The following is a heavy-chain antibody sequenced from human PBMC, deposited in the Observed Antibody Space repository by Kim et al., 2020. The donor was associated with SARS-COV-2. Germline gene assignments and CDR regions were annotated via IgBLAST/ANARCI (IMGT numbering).Heavy chain of an antibody. J-gene: IGHJ4*02. CDR2: VWYDGTNK. V-gene: IGHV3-33*01. D-gene: IGHD3-10*01. Sequence: GGSLRLSCAASGFTFSSYGMHWVRQAPGKWLEWVAFVWYDGTNKYYADSVKGRFTVSRNISNLFLQMNSLRVQDTAMYYCARGLPGRAMVRGAKSDYWGQGTLVSVSS. CDR3: ARGLPGRAMVRGAKSDY. CDR1: GFTFSSYG.